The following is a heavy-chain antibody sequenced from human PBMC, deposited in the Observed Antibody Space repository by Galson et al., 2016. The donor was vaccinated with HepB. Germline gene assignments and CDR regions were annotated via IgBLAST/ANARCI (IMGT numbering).Heavy chain of an antibody. Sequence: SLRLSCAGFGLTFRTFWMHWVRQVPGKGLVWVSRVNEDASTINYADSVRGRFTISRDNTENKLYLQMNRLRPEDSALYYCARDDAVLPAAIIDYWGQGTLVTGSS. V-gene: IGHV3-74*01. CDR1: GLTFRTFW. CDR2: VNEDASTI. D-gene: IGHD2-2*01. CDR3: ARDDAVLPAAIIDY. J-gene: IGHJ4*02.